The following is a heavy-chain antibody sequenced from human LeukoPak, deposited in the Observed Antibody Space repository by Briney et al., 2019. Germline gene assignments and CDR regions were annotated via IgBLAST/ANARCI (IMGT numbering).Heavy chain of an antibody. CDR2: ISSSSNTI. CDR3: ARRLVY. V-gene: IGHV3-48*01. CDR1: GFTFSSYS. J-gene: IGHJ4*02. Sequence: GGSLRLSCAASGFTFSSYSMNWVRQAPGKGLEWVSYISSSSNTIYYADSVKGRFTISRDNAKNSLYLQMNNLRAEDTAVYYCARRLVYWGQGTLVTVSS.